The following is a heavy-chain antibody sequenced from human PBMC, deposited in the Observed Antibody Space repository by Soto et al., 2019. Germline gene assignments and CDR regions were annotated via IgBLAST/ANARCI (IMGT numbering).Heavy chain of an antibody. J-gene: IGHJ4*02. CDR3: AKMLTMVRGVTGLRDFDF. Sequence: EVQLLEAGGNLIQPGGSLRLSCAASGFTFSSYAMSWVRQAPGQGLEWLSAISGPGATIYYADSVKGRFTISRDNSKNTLYLQMNSLTAEDTAVYYCAKMLTMVRGVTGLRDFDFWGQGTLVRLL. D-gene: IGHD3-10*01. CDR1: GFTFSSYA. V-gene: IGHV3-23*01. CDR2: ISGPGATI.